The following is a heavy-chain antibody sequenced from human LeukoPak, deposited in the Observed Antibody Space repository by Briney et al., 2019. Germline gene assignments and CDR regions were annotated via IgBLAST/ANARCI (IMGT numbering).Heavy chain of an antibody. V-gene: IGHV1-69*05. CDR2: IIPIFGTA. Sequence: ASVKVSCKASGGTFISYAISWVRQAPGQGLEWMGGIIPIFGTANYAQKFQGRVTITTDESTSTAYMELSSLRSEDTAVYYCARDTISGSYFDYWGQGTLVTVSS. J-gene: IGHJ4*02. CDR1: GGTFISYA. CDR3: ARDTISGSYFDY. D-gene: IGHD1-26*01.